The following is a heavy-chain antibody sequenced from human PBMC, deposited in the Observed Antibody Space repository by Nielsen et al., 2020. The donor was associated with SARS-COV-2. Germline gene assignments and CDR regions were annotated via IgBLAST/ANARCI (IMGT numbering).Heavy chain of an antibody. Sequence: SETLSLTCAVSGGSISSSNWWSWVRQPPGKGLEWIGEIYHSGSTNYNPSLKSRVTISVDKSKNQFSLKLSSVTAADTAVYYCARAYMITFGGVIVPPDNWFDPWGQGTLVTASS. CDR1: GGSISSSNW. J-gene: IGHJ5*02. CDR2: IYHSGST. V-gene: IGHV4-4*02. CDR3: ARAYMITFGGVIVPPDNWFDP. D-gene: IGHD3-16*02.